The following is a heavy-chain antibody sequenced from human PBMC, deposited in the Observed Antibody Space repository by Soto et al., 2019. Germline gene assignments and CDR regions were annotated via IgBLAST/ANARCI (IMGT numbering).Heavy chain of an antibody. CDR3: ARGRGGTYDAFDI. CDR1: GGSISSYF. CDR2: IFYSGTT. J-gene: IGHJ3*02. V-gene: IGHV4-59*01. Sequence: QVQLQESGPRLAKPSETLSLTCTVSGGSISSYFWSWIRQPPGEGLEWIGYIFYSGTTNYSPSLKSRVTMPLGTAKNQFSLNLTSVTAADTAVYYCARGRGGTYDAFDIWGQGTMVTVSS. D-gene: IGHD1-26*01.